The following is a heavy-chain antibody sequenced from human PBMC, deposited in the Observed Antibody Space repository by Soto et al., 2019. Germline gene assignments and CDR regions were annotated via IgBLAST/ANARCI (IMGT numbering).Heavy chain of an antibody. D-gene: IGHD3-10*01. Sequence: SETLSLTCPVSGGSISSHYWSWIRQPPGKGLEWIGQIYFNGNTNYDPSLKSRVTISVDTPKNQFSLKLRSVTAADTAVYHCARDRGPFDYWGQGTLVTVSS. CDR3: ARDRGPFDY. V-gene: IGHV4-59*11. J-gene: IGHJ4*02. CDR2: IYFNGNT. CDR1: GGSISSHY.